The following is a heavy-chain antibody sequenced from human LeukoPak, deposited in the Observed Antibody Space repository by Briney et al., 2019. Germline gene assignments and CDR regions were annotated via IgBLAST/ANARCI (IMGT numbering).Heavy chain of an antibody. CDR3: ARGDYYDNSPAFDY. D-gene: IGHD3-22*01. CDR2: IYSGGST. J-gene: IGHJ4*02. CDR1: GFIISSNY. Sequence: GGSLRLSCAASGFIISSNYMNWVRQAPGKGLEWVSVIYSGGSTYYADSVKGRFTISTDNSRNTLYLQMNSLRAEDTAVYYCARGDYYDNSPAFDYWGQGTLVTVSS. V-gene: IGHV3-53*01.